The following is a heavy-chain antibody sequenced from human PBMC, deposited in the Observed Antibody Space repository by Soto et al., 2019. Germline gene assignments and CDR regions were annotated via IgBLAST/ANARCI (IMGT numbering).Heavy chain of an antibody. V-gene: IGHV3-30*03. D-gene: IGHD1-20*01. CDR3: ARTKYQGGYTCFPLDHHSYCMDF. J-gene: IGHJ6*02. CDR1: GFTFSNFG. CDR2: ISYDENNK. Sequence: PGGSLRLSCAASGFTFSNFGMHWVRQAPGKGLEWVAVISYDENNKYYADSVKGRFAISRDNSKNTLYLQMSSLRAEDTAMYYCARTKYQGGYTCFPLDHHSYCMDFWGPGTTVTVFS.